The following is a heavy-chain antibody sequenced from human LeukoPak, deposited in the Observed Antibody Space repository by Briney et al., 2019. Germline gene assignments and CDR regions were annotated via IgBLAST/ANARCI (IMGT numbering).Heavy chain of an antibody. Sequence: GPSLRLSCAASGFTFSSYGMHWVRQAPRKGPVWVAVISYDGSNKIYAVSVKGRFDISTDNSKQTLCLQMNSLRPEDTAMYYCAKDARDYGDYSAGFDYWGQGTLVTVSS. D-gene: IGHD4-17*01. CDR3: AKDARDYGDYSAGFDY. J-gene: IGHJ4*01. CDR2: ISYDGSNK. CDR1: GFTFSSYG. V-gene: IGHV3-30*18.